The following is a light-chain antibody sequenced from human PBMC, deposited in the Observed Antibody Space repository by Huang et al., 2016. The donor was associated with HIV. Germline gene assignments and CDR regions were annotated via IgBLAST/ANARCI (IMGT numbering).Light chain of an antibody. CDR1: QSVGGY. Sequence: EIVLTQSPATLSLSPGEIATLSCRASQSVGGYVAWYQQKPGQAPRLLIYDASNSATGSPARFSGSGSGTDFTLTISSLEPEDFAVYYCQQRNNWPPGFTFGPGTKVDIK. CDR3: QQRNNWPPGFT. CDR2: DAS. V-gene: IGKV3-11*01. J-gene: IGKJ3*01.